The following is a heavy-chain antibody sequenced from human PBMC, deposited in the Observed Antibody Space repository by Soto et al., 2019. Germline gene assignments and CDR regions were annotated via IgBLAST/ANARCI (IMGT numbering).Heavy chain of an antibody. CDR1: GGSISSTDYY. CDR2: ISYSGIT. V-gene: IGHV4-30-4*01. Sequence: SETLSLTCTVSGGSISSTDYYWSWIRQAPGQGLECIGYISYSGITSYNPSLKSGVTMSVDTSENQFSLKLRSVTAVDKTVYYCARDPSSGGYCPGRRFDHWGQGTLATVSS. D-gene: IGHD2-21*01. J-gene: IGHJ4*02. CDR3: ARDPSSGGYCPGRRFDH.